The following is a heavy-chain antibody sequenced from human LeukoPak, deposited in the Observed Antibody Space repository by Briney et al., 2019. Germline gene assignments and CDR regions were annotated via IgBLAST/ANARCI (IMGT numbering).Heavy chain of an antibody. D-gene: IGHD3-22*01. Sequence: PGGSLRLSCAASGFTFSDTYMSWVRQAPGKGLEWVSLIYPSGNIYYADSVKGRFTVSRDNSKNTLYLQMNGLRAEDTAVYYCAKFHDDSSGYYSFHYWGQGTLVTVSS. J-gene: IGHJ4*02. CDR2: IYPSGNI. V-gene: IGHV3-53*01. CDR3: AKFHDDSSGYYSFHY. CDR1: GFTFSDTY.